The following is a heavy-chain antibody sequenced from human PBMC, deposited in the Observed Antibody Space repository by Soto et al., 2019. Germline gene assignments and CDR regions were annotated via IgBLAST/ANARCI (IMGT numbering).Heavy chain of an antibody. CDR1: GYTFTSYT. V-gene: IGHV1-3*01. Sequence: QVQLVQSGAEVKKSGASVKVSCKASGYTFTSYTMHWVRQAPGQSLEWMGWINAGNGDTKYSQKFQGRVTTTRDISASTAYMELSSLRSEDTAVYYCARIGYGYPSGRGWFDPWGQGTLVTVSS. D-gene: IGHD5-18*01. CDR3: ARIGYGYPSGRGWFDP. J-gene: IGHJ5*02. CDR2: INAGNGDT.